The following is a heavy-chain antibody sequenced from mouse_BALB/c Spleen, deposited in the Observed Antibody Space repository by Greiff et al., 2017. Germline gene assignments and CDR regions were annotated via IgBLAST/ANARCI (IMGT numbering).Heavy chain of an antibody. J-gene: IGHJ4*01. CDR3: ARKCHYYAMDY. V-gene: IGHV1-63*02. CDR1: GYTFTNYW. D-gene: IGHD6-1*01. Sequence: QVQLQQSGAELVRPGTSVKISCKASGYTFTNYWLGWVKQRPGHGLEWIGDIYPGGGYTNYNEKFTGKATLTADTSSSTAYMQLSSLTSEDSAVYFCARKCHYYAMDYWGQGTSVTVSS. CDR2: IYPGGGYT.